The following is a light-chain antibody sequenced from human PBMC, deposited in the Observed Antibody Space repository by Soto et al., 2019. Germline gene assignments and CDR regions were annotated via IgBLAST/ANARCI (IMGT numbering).Light chain of an antibody. V-gene: IGLV1-47*01. CDR2: RNN. CDR3: AAWDDSLSGYV. Sequence: QSVLTQPPSASGTPGQRVTISWFGSSSNIGSNYVYWYQQLPGTAPKLLIYRNNQRPSGVPDRFSGSKSGTSASLAISGLRSEDEADYYCAAWDDSLSGYVFGTGTKVTVL. J-gene: IGLJ1*01. CDR1: SSNIGSNY.